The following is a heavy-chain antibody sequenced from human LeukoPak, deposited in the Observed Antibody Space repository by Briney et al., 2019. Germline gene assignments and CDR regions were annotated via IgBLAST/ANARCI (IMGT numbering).Heavy chain of an antibody. D-gene: IGHD3-10*01. CDR2: ISGSGGST. Sequence: GGSLRLSCAASGFTFSSYAMSWVRQAPGKGLEWVSAISGSGGSTYYADSVKGRFTISRDNSKNTLYLQMNSLRAEDTAVYYCAKVGVLLWFGESYYFDCWGQGTLVTVSS. J-gene: IGHJ4*02. CDR1: GFTFSSYA. CDR3: AKVGVLLWFGESYYFDC. V-gene: IGHV3-23*01.